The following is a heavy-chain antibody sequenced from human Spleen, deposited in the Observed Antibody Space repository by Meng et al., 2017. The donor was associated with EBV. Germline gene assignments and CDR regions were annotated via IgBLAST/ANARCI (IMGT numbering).Heavy chain of an antibody. V-gene: IGHV1-18*01. J-gene: IGHJ4*02. Sequence: QVQLVQSGSELKKPGASVKVSCKASGYTFTSYAMNWVRQAPGQGLEWMGWISPYNGNTKYAQKLQGRVTMTTDTSASTAYMELRSLRSDDTAVYYCARDLRGGSYYLDYWGQGTLVTVS. CDR1: GYTFTSYA. CDR3: ARDLRGGSYYLDY. CDR2: ISPYNGNT. D-gene: IGHD1-26*01.